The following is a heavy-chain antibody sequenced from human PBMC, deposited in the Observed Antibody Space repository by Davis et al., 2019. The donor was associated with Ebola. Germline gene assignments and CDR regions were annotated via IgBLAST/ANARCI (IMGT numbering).Heavy chain of an antibody. D-gene: IGHD1-26*01. V-gene: IGHV3-30*18. CDR1: GFTFSSYS. CDR2: ISYDGSNK. CDR3: AKGRMGGGYQTWYYGMDV. Sequence: GESLKISCAASGFTFSSYSMNWVRQAPGKGLEWVAVISYDGSNKYYADSVKGRFTISRDNSKNTLYLQMNSLRAEDTAVYYCAKGRMGGGYQTWYYGMDVWGQGTTVTVSS. J-gene: IGHJ6*02.